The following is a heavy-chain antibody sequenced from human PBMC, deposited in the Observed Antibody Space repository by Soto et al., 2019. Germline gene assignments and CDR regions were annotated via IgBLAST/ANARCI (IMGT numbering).Heavy chain of an antibody. Sequence: QVQLVQSGGEVKKPGASVTVSCKASGYTFINYHITWVRQAPGQGLEWMAWINTYNGMTDYAQRFQGRVTMTRDISTITAYMALRNLGSDDTAVYFCAKSPRGEMATDWGQGTLVTVSS. CDR3: AKSPRGEMATD. V-gene: IGHV1-18*01. CDR1: GYTFINYH. CDR2: INTYNGMT. D-gene: IGHD5-12*01. J-gene: IGHJ4*02.